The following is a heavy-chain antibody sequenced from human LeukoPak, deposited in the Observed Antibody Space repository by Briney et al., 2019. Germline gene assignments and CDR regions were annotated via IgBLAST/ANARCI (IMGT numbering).Heavy chain of an antibody. D-gene: IGHD5-18*01. CDR2: FDPEDGET. CDR3: ATTDTAMVDASLDY. J-gene: IGHJ4*02. V-gene: IGHV1-24*01. CDR1: GYTLTELS. Sequence: GASVKVSCKVSGYTLTELSMHWVRQAPGKGLEWMGGFDPEDGETIYAQKFQGRVTMTEDTSTDTAYMELGSPRSEDTAVYYCATTDTAMVDASLDYWGQGTLVTVSS.